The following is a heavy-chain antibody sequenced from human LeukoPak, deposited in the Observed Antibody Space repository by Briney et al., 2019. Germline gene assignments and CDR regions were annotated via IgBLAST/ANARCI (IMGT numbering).Heavy chain of an antibody. CDR3: AKDKLVAAFPGTWFDP. J-gene: IGHJ5*02. CDR1: GFTFSSYG. V-gene: IGHV3-33*06. Sequence: GRSLRLPCAAPGFTFSSYGMHWVRQAPGKGLEGVVGICYDGSNKCYADYVKGRFPISRDNSKTTLCLQMNSLRAEDTAAYYCAKDKLVAAFPGTWFDPWGQGTLVTVSS. D-gene: IGHD2-15*01. CDR2: ICYDGSNK.